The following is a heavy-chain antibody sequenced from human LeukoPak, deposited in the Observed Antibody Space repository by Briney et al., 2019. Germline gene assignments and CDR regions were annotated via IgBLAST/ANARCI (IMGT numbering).Heavy chain of an antibody. Sequence: TSETLSLTCAVYGGSFSGYYWSWIRQPPGKGLEWIGEINHSGSTNYNPSLKSRVTISVDTSKNQFSLKPSSVTAADTAVYYCARGKLYYDFWSGPNYYGMDVWGQGTTVTVSS. CDR3: ARGKLYYDFWSGPNYYGMDV. V-gene: IGHV4-34*01. CDR2: INHSGST. J-gene: IGHJ6*02. CDR1: GGSFSGYY. D-gene: IGHD3-3*01.